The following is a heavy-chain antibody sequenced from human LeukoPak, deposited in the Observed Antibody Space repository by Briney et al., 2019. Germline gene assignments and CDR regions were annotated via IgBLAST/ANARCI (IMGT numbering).Heavy chain of an antibody. D-gene: IGHD5-18*01. CDR3: AREHRGYSYGYGYYYYGMDV. CDR2: INPNSGGT. Sequence: ASVKVSCKASGYTFTGYYMHWVRQAPGQGLEWMGRINPNSGGTNYAQKFQGRVTMTRDTSISTAYMELSRLRSDDTAVYYCAREHRGYSYGYGYYYYGMDVWGQGTTVTVSS. CDR1: GYTFTGYY. V-gene: IGHV1-2*06. J-gene: IGHJ6*02.